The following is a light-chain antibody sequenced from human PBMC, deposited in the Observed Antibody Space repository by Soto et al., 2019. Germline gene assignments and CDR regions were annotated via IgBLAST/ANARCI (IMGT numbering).Light chain of an antibody. J-gene: IGLJ2*01. CDR1: NIGDKS. V-gene: IGLV3-21*01. Sequence: SYVLTQQPSVSLAPGETARITCGGNNIGDKSVHWYQWKPGQAPKLIIYNDGDRPSGIPERFSGSNSGNTATLTVSRVEAGDEADYYCQVWGSNADPYVVFGGGTKLTVL. CDR3: QVWGSNADPYVV. CDR2: NDG.